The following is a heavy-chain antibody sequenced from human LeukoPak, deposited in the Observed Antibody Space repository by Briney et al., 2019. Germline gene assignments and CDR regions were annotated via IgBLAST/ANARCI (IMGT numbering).Heavy chain of an antibody. CDR2: IYYRGST. CDR1: GGSISGYY. V-gene: IGHV4-59*12. Sequence: SETLSLTCTVSGGSISGYYWSWIRQPPGKGLEWIGFIYYRGSTNYNPSLKSRVTISVDTSKNQFFLKLTSVTAADTAVYYCARDEKGSYYFNYWGQGTLVTVSS. CDR3: ARDEKGSYYFNY. J-gene: IGHJ4*02.